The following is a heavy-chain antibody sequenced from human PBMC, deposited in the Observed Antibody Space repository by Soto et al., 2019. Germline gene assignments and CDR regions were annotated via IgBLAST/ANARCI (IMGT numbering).Heavy chain of an antibody. V-gene: IGHV4-30-4*01. CDR3: ARDNYGDTYYFDY. Sequence: QVQLQESGPGLVKPSQTLSLTCTVSGGSISSGAYYWSWVRQPPGKGLEWIGYIYYSGSTYYNPSRKSRVTIAVDTSKNQFSLKLISVTATDTAVYYCARDNYGDTYYFDYWGQGTLVTVSS. CDR1: GGSISSGAYY. CDR2: IYYSGST. J-gene: IGHJ4*02. D-gene: IGHD4-17*01.